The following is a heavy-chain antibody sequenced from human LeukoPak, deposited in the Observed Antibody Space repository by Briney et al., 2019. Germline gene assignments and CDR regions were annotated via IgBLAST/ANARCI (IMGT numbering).Heavy chain of an antibody. CDR1: GGTFSSYA. CDR2: ISAYNGNT. J-gene: IGHJ6*03. D-gene: IGHD4-11*01. Sequence: ASVKVSCKASGGTFSSYAISWVRQAPGQGLEWMGWISAYNGNTNYAQNVQGRVTMTTDTSTSTAYMELRSLRSDDTAVYYCARHLDSNYRSYYYYYYMDVWGKGTTVTVSS. V-gene: IGHV1-18*01. CDR3: ARHLDSNYRSYYYYYYMDV.